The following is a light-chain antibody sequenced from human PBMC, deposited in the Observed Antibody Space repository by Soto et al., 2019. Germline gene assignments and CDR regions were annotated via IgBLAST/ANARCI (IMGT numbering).Light chain of an antibody. CDR2: GAS. CDR3: QEYNSSPLP. Sequence: EIVLTQSPGTLSLSSGERATLSCRASQSVRSNYLAWYQQKPGQAPRLLIYGASSRATGIPDRFGGSGSGTDFTLPISSLEPEDFEVYYCQEYNSSPLPFGGGTKVPIK. J-gene: IGKJ4*01. V-gene: IGKV3-20*01. CDR1: QSVRSNY.